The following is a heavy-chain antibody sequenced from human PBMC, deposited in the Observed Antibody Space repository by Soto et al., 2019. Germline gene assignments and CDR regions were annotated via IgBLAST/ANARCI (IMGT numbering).Heavy chain of an antibody. J-gene: IGHJ6*02. CDR2: INNDGSST. Sequence: GGSLRLSCAASGFTFSSYWMHWVRQAPGKGLVWVSRINNDGSSTSYADSVKGRFTISRDNAKSTLYLEMSSLRAEDTAVYYCARDPLIGDTDYGSDVWGQGTTVTVSS. D-gene: IGHD2-21*01. V-gene: IGHV3-74*01. CDR3: ARDPLIGDTDYGSDV. CDR1: GFTFSSYW.